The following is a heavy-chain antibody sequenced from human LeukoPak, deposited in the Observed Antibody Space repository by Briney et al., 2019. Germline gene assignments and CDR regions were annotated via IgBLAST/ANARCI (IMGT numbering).Heavy chain of an antibody. D-gene: IGHD1-26*01. CDR3: ARSYSRSYQSDY. J-gene: IGHJ4*02. CDR1: GYTFTSYD. Sequence: ASVKVSCKASGYTFTSYDINWVRQATGQGLEWMGWMNPNSGNTGYAQKFQGRVTITRNTSISTAYMELSSLRSEDTAVYYCARSYSRSYQSDYWGQGTLVTVSS. CDR2: MNPNSGNT. V-gene: IGHV1-8*03.